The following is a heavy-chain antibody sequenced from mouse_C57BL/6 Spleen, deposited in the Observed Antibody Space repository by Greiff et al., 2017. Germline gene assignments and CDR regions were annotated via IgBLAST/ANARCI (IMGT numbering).Heavy chain of an antibody. CDR1: GYTFTSYW. CDR3: ARSMVTTLYFDY. J-gene: IGHJ2*01. D-gene: IGHD2-2*01. Sequence: QVQLKQPGAELVKPGASVKMSCKASGYTFTSYWITWVKQRPGQGLEWIGDIYPGSGSTNYNEKFKSKATLTVDTSSSTAYMQLSSLTSEDSAVYYCARSMVTTLYFDYWGQGTTLTVSS. V-gene: IGHV1-55*01. CDR2: IYPGSGST.